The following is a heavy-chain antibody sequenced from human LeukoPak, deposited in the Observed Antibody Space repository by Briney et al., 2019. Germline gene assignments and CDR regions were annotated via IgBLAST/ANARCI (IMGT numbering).Heavy chain of an antibody. CDR2: ITWNSVNI. D-gene: IGHD7-27*01. CDR3: AKDLHGRGLGMDYYYHYGMDV. J-gene: IGHJ6*02. CDR1: AFTFDDYA. Sequence: PGRSLRLSCAASAFTFDDYAMHWVRQAPGKGLEWVSGITWNSVNIAYADSVKGRFTISRDNAKNSLYLEMNSLRAEDTALYYCAKDLHGRGLGMDYYYHYGMDVWGQGTTVTVSS. V-gene: IGHV3-9*01.